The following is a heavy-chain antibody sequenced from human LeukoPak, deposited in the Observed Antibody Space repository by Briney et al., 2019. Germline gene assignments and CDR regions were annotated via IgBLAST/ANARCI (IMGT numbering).Heavy chain of an antibody. CDR1: GGSISNHF. V-gene: IGHV4-59*08. CDR2: MSDSGTA. Sequence: SETLSLTCTVSGGSISNHFWSWIRQPPGKGLEWIGYMSDSGTASYNPSLKSRVTMSVETSKSQFPLTFTSLTAADTAVYYCATLRKRGNLDSSYYFDPWGHGTLVTVAS. J-gene: IGHJ5*02. CDR3: ATLRKRGNLDSSYYFDP. D-gene: IGHD3-22*01.